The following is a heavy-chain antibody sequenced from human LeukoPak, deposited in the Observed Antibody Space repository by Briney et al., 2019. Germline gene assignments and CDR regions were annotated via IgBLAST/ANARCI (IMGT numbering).Heavy chain of an antibody. CDR2: ISYDGSNK. Sequence: GGSLRLSCAASGFTFSSYATYWVRQAPGKGLEWVAVISYDGSNKYYADSVKGRFTISRDNSKNTLYLQMDSLRAEDTAVYYCARDLYSGSYWGRFDHWGQGTLVTVSS. D-gene: IGHD1-26*01. V-gene: IGHV3-30-3*01. CDR3: ARDLYSGSYWGRFDH. CDR1: GFTFSSYA. J-gene: IGHJ4*02.